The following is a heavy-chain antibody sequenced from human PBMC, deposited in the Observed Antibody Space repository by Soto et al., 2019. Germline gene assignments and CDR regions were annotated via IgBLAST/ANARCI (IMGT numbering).Heavy chain of an antibody. V-gene: IGHV4-59*01. CDR2: IYYSGST. J-gene: IGHJ3*02. D-gene: IGHD2-15*01. Sequence: SETLSLTCTVSGGSISSYYWSWIRQPPGKGLEWIGYIYYSGSTNYNPSLKSRVTISLDTSKNQFSLKLSSVTAADTAVYYCARSYCSGGSCYPYDAFDIWGQGTMVTVSS. CDR3: ARSYCSGGSCYPYDAFDI. CDR1: GGSISSYY.